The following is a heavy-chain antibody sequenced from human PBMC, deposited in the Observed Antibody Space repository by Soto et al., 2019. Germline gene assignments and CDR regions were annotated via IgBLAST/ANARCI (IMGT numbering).Heavy chain of an antibody. CDR3: ARGGHVVVVTAAFDS. D-gene: IGHD2-21*02. Sequence: QVQLMQSGAEVKKPGASVKVSCKASGNTFTNYYIHWVRQAPGQGLDWMGTINPSGGHTTYSQNFLGRVTMTRDTSTSTLYMELTSLTSDDTAVYYCARGGHVVVVTAAFDSWGQGTLVTVSP. CDR1: GNTFTNYY. V-gene: IGHV1-46*01. CDR2: INPSGGHT. J-gene: IGHJ4*02.